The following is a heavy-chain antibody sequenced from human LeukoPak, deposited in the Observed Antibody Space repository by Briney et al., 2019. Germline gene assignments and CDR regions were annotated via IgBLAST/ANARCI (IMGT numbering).Heavy chain of an antibody. J-gene: IGHJ5*02. Sequence: KPSETLSLTCTVSGDSISSSSYYWGWIRQPPGKGLEWIGSIYYSGSTYYNPSLKSRVTISVDTSKNQLSLKLSSVTAADTAVYYCARDLSIVAAGYNWFDPWGQGTLVTVSS. CDR3: ARDLSIVAAGYNWFDP. CDR1: GDSISSSSYY. D-gene: IGHD6-13*01. V-gene: IGHV4-39*07. CDR2: IYYSGST.